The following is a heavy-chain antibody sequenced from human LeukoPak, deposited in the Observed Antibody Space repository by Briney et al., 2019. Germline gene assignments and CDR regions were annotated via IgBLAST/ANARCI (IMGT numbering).Heavy chain of an antibody. CDR3: ARDYYVSSGYYFIPFDY. J-gene: IGHJ4*02. Sequence: SQTLSLTCTVSGGSISSGDYYWSWIRQPPGKGLEWIGYIYYSGSTYYNPSLKSRVTISVDTSKNQFSLKLSSVTTADTAVYYCARDYYVSSGYYFIPFDYWGQGTLVTVSS. D-gene: IGHD3-22*01. CDR1: GGSISSGDYY. CDR2: IYYSGST. V-gene: IGHV4-30-4*08.